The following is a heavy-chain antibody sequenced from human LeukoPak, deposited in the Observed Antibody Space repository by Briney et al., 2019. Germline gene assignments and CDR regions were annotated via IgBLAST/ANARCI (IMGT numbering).Heavy chain of an antibody. D-gene: IGHD5-12*01. Sequence: ASVKVSCKASGYTFTGYYMHWVRQAPGQGLEWMGWINPNSGGTNYAQKFQGRVTMTRDTSISTDYMELSRLRSDDTAVYYCARDFTDLRLNYYYYMDVWGKGTTVTVSS. CDR1: GYTFTGYY. CDR2: INPNSGGT. J-gene: IGHJ6*03. V-gene: IGHV1-2*02. CDR3: ARDFTDLRLNYYYYMDV.